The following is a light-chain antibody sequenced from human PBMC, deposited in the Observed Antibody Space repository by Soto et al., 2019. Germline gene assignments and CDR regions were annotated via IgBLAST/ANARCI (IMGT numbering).Light chain of an antibody. CDR1: HDISDY. V-gene: IGKV1-33*01. Sequence: DIEMTQSLSSLSSFVGHTDTNTCQANHDISDYLNWYQQKPGKAPNLLIYGTSNLKTGVPSRFSGSGSGTDFTLTINNLQPEDVATYYCQQYDNLPLTFGGGTKVDIK. CDR2: GTS. J-gene: IGKJ4*01. CDR3: QQYDNLPLT.